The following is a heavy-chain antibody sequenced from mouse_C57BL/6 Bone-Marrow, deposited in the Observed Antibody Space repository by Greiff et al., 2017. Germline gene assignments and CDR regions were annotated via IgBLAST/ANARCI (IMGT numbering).Heavy chain of an antibody. V-gene: IGHV1-59*01. CDR2: IDPSDSYT. J-gene: IGHJ3*01. CDR3: ERGAVRTWFAY. CDR1: GYTFTSYW. Sequence: QVQLQQSGAELVRPGTSVKLSCKASGYTFTSYWMHWVKQRPGQGLEWIGVIDPSDSYTNYNQKFKGKDTLTVDTSSSTAYMQLSSLTSEYSAVYYGERGAVRTWFAYWGQGTLVTVSA. D-gene: IGHD1-1*01.